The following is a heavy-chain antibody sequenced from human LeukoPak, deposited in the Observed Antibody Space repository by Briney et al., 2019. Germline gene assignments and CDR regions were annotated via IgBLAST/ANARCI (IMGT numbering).Heavy chain of an antibody. Sequence: GGSLRLSCAASGFTFSSYAMSWVRQAPGKGLEWVSAISGSGGSTYYADSVKGRFTISRDNSKNTLYLQMNSLRAEDTAVYYCANTLPYYYDSSRYYPLDYWGQGTLVTVSS. D-gene: IGHD3-22*01. CDR1: GFTFSSYA. J-gene: IGHJ4*02. V-gene: IGHV3-23*01. CDR3: ANTLPYYYDSSRYYPLDY. CDR2: ISGSGGST.